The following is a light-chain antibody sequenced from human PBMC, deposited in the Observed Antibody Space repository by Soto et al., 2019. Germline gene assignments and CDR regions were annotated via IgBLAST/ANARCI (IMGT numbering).Light chain of an antibody. CDR2: QDS. CDR1: RLGDKY. J-gene: IGLJ2*01. Sequence: SYELTQPPSVSVSPGQTASITCSGNRLGDKYVCWYQQKPGQSPVLVIYQDSKRPSGIPERFSGSNSGNTATLTISGTQDVDEADYYCEVWDTTNVIFGGGTKRTVL. V-gene: IGLV3-1*01. CDR3: EVWDTTNVI.